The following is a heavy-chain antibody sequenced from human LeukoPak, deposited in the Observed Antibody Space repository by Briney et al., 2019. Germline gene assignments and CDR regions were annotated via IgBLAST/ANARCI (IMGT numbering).Heavy chain of an antibody. V-gene: IGHV4-39*07. Sequence: SETVSLTCTVSGDSISSSDYYWSWIRQPPGKGLEWIGSIYYSVSTYYNPSLKNRVTISVDTSKNQFSLRLSSVTAADTAVYYCARDRLRWPKIDYWGQGTLVTVSS. D-gene: IGHD4-23*01. J-gene: IGHJ4*02. CDR2: IYYSVST. CDR1: GDSISSSDYY. CDR3: ARDRLRWPKIDY.